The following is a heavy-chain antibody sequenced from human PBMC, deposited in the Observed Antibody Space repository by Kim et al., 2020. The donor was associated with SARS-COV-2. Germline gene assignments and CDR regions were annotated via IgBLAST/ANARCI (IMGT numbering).Heavy chain of an antibody. V-gene: IGHV3-48*03. Sequence: GGSLRLSCAASGFTFSSYEMNWVRQAPGKGLEWVSYISSSGSTIYYADSVKGRFTISRDNAKNSLYLQMNSLRAEDTAVYYCAREMGGPYDFWRQRVVWGQGTTVTVSS. CDR1: GFTFSSYE. CDR3: AREMGGPYDFWRQRVV. CDR2: ISSSGSTI. J-gene: IGHJ6*02. D-gene: IGHD3-3*01.